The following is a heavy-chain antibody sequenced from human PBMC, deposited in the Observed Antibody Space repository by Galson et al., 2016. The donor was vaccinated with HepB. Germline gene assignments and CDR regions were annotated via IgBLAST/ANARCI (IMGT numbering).Heavy chain of an antibody. D-gene: IGHD3-3*01. CDR1: GFPFTKYA. CDR3: ARDLTIYGTSEGDSFDF. V-gene: IGHV3-33*01. CDR2: IWRDASHA. J-gene: IGHJ3*01. Sequence: SLRLSCAGSGFPFTKYAMHWVRQAPGKGPEWLAVIWRDASHAYYADSVKGRFTISRDNSKSTFYLQMNSLRGEDTAMYYCARDLTIYGTSEGDSFDFWGQGTVVIVSS.